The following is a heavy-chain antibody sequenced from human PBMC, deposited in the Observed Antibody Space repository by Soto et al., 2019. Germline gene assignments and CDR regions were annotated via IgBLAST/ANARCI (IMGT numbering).Heavy chain of an antibody. V-gene: IGHV1-69*13. CDR1: GGTFSSYA. Sequence: WASVKVSCKASGGTFSSYAISWVRQAPGQGLEWMGGIIPIFGTANYAQKFQGRVTITADESTSTAYMELSSLRSEDTAVYYCARDRLGEYSSSSGWFDPWGQGTLVTVSS. J-gene: IGHJ5*02. D-gene: IGHD6-6*01. CDR2: IIPIFGTA. CDR3: ARDRLGEYSSSSGWFDP.